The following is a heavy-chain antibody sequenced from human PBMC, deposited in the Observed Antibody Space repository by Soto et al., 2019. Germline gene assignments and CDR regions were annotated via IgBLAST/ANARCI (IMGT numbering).Heavy chain of an antibody. CDR2: IWYDGSNK. D-gene: IGHD3-3*01. Sequence: ESGGGVVQPGRSLRLSCAASGFTFSSYGMHWVRQAPGKGLEWVAVIWYDGSNKYYADSVKGRFTISRDNSKNTLYLQMNSLRAEDTAVYYCARAGPVLRFLEWLPAFYYGMDVWGQGTTVTVSS. CDR1: GFTFSSYG. J-gene: IGHJ6*02. V-gene: IGHV3-33*01. CDR3: ARAGPVLRFLEWLPAFYYGMDV.